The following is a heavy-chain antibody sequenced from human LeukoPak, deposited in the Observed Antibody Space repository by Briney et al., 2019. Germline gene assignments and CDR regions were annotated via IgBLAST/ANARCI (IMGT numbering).Heavy chain of an antibody. V-gene: IGHV4-59*01. J-gene: IGHJ6*03. CDR1: GGSIRDFY. D-gene: IGHD6-19*01. CDR2: IYYTGTT. Sequence: PSETLSLTCSVSGGSIRDFYLTWIRQPPGKGLEWIGYIYYTGTTNYSPSLMGRVIMSVDTSRNQFSLHLTPVTPADTAVCFRPTRGDEIAVSRLKYYHYSHTDVWGSGTTVAVSS. CDR3: PTRGDEIAVSRLKYYHYSHTDV.